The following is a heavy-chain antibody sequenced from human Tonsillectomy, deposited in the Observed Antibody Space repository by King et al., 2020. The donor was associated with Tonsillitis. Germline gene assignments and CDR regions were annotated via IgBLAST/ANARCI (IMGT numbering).Heavy chain of an antibody. CDR2: INHSGST. Sequence: VQLQQWGAGLLKPSEPLSLTCAVYGGSFSGYYWSWIRQPQGKGLEWIGEINHSGSTNYNPSLKSRVTISVDTSKNQFSLKLSSVTAADTAVYYCARAGDITIFDYWGQGTLVTVSS. J-gene: IGHJ4*02. D-gene: IGHD3-10*01. CDR3: ARAGDITIFDY. CDR1: GGSFSGYY. V-gene: IGHV4-34*01.